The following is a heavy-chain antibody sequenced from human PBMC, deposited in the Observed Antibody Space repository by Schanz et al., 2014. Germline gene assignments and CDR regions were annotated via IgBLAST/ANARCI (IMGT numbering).Heavy chain of an antibody. V-gene: IGHV4-39*01. CDR2: IYHSGST. D-gene: IGHD6-13*01. CDR1: GGSISSSSYF. Sequence: QLQLQESGPGLVKPSETLSLTCTVSGGSISSSSYFWGWIRQPPGKGLEWIGSIYHSGSTYNNPSLKSGVPMSVDTAKNHFSLKLSLVTAADTALYYCARHMGRLSSSRGNYFDYWGQGTLVTVSS. CDR3: ARHMGRLSSSRGNYFDY. J-gene: IGHJ4*02.